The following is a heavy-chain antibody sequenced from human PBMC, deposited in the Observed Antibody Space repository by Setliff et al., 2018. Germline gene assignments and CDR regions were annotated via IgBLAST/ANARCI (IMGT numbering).Heavy chain of an antibody. CDR2: ISAYNGNT. V-gene: IGHV1-18*01. J-gene: IGHJ5*02. Sequence: ASVKVSCKASGYTFTRYGISWVRQAPGQGLEWMGWISAYNGNTNYAQKLQGRVTMTTDTSTSTAYMELRSLRSDDTAVYNCARVNPTMITFGGVIVIWFDPWGQGTPVTVSS. CDR1: GYTFTRYG. D-gene: IGHD3-16*02. CDR3: ARVNPTMITFGGVIVIWFDP.